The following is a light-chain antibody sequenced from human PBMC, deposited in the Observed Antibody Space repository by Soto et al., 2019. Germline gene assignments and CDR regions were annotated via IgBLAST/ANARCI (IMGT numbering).Light chain of an antibody. CDR3: QSYDSSLSAL. V-gene: IGLV1-40*01. Sequence: QTALTQPPSVSCAPGHRVTIPRTGSNANIGAGYDVHWYQQLPGTAPKLLIYGNSNRPSGVPDRFSGSKSGTSASLAITGLQAEDEADYYCQSYDSSLSALFGTGTKVPVL. J-gene: IGLJ1*01. CDR1: NANIGAGYD. CDR2: GNS.